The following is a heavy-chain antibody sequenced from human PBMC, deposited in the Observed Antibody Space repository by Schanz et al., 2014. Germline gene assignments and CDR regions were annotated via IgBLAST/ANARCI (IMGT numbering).Heavy chain of an antibody. V-gene: IGHV3-48*04. CDR2: ISFSGNTI. Sequence: EVHLLESGGGLVQPGGSLRLSCAASGFPFNEYGMLWVRQAPGKGLEWISYISFSGNTIYYADSVKGRFTISRDNAKNSLFLQMNSLSAEDTAVYYCARRNFYDKSAAFDYWGQGSLXTVSS. J-gene: IGHJ4*02. CDR1: GFPFNEYG. CDR3: ARRNFYDKSAAFDY. D-gene: IGHD3-9*01.